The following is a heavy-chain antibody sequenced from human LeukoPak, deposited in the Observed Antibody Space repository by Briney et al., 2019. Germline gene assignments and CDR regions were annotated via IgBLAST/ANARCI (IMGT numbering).Heavy chain of an antibody. Sequence: GASVKVSCKVSGYTLTELSMHWVRQAPGKGLEWMGGFDPEDGETIYAQKFQGRVTMTEDTSTDTAYMELSNLRSEDTAVYYCATSPTTTVVTPSVEDYYYGMDVWGQGTTVTVSS. CDR3: ATSPTTTVVTPSVEDYYYGMDV. V-gene: IGHV1-24*01. J-gene: IGHJ6*02. CDR1: GYTLTELS. CDR2: FDPEDGET. D-gene: IGHD4-23*01.